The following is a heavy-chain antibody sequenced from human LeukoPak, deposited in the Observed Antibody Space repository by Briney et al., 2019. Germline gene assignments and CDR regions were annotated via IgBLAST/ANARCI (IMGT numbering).Heavy chain of an antibody. D-gene: IGHD3-3*01. CDR3: AKPLVTIFGVVIRSKSGFDY. CDR2: ISGSGGSI. Sequence: GGSLRLSCAASGFTFSSSAMSWVRQAPGKGLEWVSAISGSGGSIYYADSVKGRFTISRDNFRNTLFLQMSSLRAEDTALYSCAKPLVTIFGVVIRSKSGFDYWGQGTLVTVSS. CDR1: GFTFSSSA. V-gene: IGHV3-23*01. J-gene: IGHJ4*02.